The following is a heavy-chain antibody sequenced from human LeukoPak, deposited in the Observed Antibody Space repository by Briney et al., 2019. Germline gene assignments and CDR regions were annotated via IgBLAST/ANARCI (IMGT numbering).Heavy chain of an antibody. V-gene: IGHV6-1*01. CDR2: TYYRSKWYN. CDR3: ARDSITMKVVVKWRSGYYYYGMDV. D-gene: IGHD3-22*01. CDR1: GDSVSSNSAA. J-gene: IGHJ6*02. Sequence: SRTLSLTCAISGDSVSSNSAAWNWIRQSPSRGLEWLGRTYYRSKWYNDYAVSVKSRITINPDTSKNQFSLQLNSVTPEDTAVYYCARDSITMKVVVKWRSGYYYYGMDVWGQGTTVTVSS.